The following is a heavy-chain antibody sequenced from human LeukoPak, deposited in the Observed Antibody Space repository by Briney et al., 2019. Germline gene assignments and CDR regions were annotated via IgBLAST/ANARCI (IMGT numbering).Heavy chain of an antibody. Sequence: PGGSLRLSCAASGFTFSSYAMGWVRQAPGKGLEWVAVISYDGSNKYYADSVKGRFTISRDNSKNTLYLQMNSLRAEDTAVYYCAKPGQQLVPIDYWGQGTLVTVSS. CDR1: GFTFSSYA. CDR3: AKPGQQLVPIDY. D-gene: IGHD6-13*01. CDR2: ISYDGSNK. J-gene: IGHJ4*02. V-gene: IGHV3-30*18.